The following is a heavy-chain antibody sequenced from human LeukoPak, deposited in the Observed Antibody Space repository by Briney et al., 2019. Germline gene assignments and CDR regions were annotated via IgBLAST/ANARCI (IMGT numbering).Heavy chain of an antibody. CDR3: AKERGYSGDPQDFDY. Sequence: GGSLRLSCAASGFTFSSYSMNWVRQAPGKGLEWVSYISSSSSTIYYADSVKGRFTISRDNAKNTLYLQINSLRAEDTAVYYCAKERGYSGDPQDFDYWGQGTLVTVSS. CDR1: GFTFSSYS. V-gene: IGHV3-48*01. J-gene: IGHJ4*02. D-gene: IGHD4-17*01. CDR2: ISSSSSTI.